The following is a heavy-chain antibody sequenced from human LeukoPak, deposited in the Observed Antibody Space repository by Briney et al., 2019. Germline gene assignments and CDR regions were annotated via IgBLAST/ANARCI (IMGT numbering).Heavy chain of an antibody. CDR2: IKSKTDGGTT. CDR1: GFTFSNAW. Sequence: PGGSLRLSCAASGFTFSNAWMSWVRQAPGKGLEWVGRIKSKTDGGTTAYAAPVKGRFTIPRDESKNTLYLQMNSLKTEDTAVYYCTARYCRSTSCYGEYFQRWGQGSLVTVSS. CDR3: TARYCRSTSCYGEYFQR. J-gene: IGHJ1*01. V-gene: IGHV3-15*01. D-gene: IGHD2-2*01.